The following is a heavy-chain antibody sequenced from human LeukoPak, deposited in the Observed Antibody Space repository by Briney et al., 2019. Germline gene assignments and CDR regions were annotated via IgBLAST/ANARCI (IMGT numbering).Heavy chain of an antibody. J-gene: IGHJ4*02. V-gene: IGHV1-2*02. D-gene: IGHD2-15*01. CDR3: ARGRVAIFDY. CDR2: INPNSGGT. CDR1: GYTFIGYY. Sequence: ASVNVSFKSSGYTFIGYYMHGVRQAPGRGLEWMGWINPNSGGTNYAQKFQGRVAMTRDTSISTAYMELSRLRSDDTAVYYCARGRVAIFDYWGQGTLVTVSS.